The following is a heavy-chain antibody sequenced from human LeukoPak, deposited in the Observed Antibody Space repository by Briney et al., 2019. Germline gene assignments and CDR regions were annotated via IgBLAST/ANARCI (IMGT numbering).Heavy chain of an antibody. CDR3: ASSSGSYQDVDY. D-gene: IGHD1-26*01. Sequence: ASVKVSCKASGYTFTSYYMHWVRQAPGQGLEWMGIINPSGGSTSYAQKFQGRVTMTRDMSTSTVYMELSSLRSEDTAVYYCASSSGSYQDVDYWGQGTLVTVSS. CDR2: INPSGGST. CDR1: GYTFTSYY. V-gene: IGHV1-46*01. J-gene: IGHJ4*02.